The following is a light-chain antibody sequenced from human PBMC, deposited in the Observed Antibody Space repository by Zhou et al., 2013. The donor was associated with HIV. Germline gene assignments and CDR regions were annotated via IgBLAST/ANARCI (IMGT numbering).Light chain of an antibody. CDR1: QDIVTY. V-gene: IGKV1-9*01. CDR2: DAS. Sequence: IQLTQSPSSLSASIGDRVTITCRASQDIVTYLAWYQQIPGKAPRVLIYDASTLQTGVSSRFSGSGFGAEFTLSISGLQREDFAIYYCQQLNSFPLTFGQGTRLEIK. CDR3: QQLNSFPLT. J-gene: IGKJ5*01.